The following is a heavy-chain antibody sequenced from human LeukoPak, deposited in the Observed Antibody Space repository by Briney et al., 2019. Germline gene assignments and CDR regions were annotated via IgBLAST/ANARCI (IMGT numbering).Heavy chain of an antibody. V-gene: IGHV4-38-2*01. CDR3: ASGGEGGYDFGY. J-gene: IGHJ4*02. CDR1: GYSISSGYY. Sequence: SETLSLTCAVSGYSISSGYYWGWIRQPPGKGLEWIGSIYRSGSTYYNPSLKSRATISVDTSKNQFSLKLSSVTAADTAVYYCASGGEGGYDFGYWGQGTLVTVSS. CDR2: IYRSGST. D-gene: IGHD5-12*01.